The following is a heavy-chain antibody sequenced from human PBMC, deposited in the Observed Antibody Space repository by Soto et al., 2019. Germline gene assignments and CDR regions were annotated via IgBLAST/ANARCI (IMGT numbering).Heavy chain of an antibody. D-gene: IGHD2-21*01. CDR3: AASFVACGGFNYYGMDV. Sequence: QVQLQESGPGLVKPSQTLSLTCTVSGDSSSSGGYYWSWIRQHPGKGLEWIGYIYYSGSTYYNPSLKSRVTISVDTSKKQFSLKLSSVTAADTAVYYCAASFVACGGFNYYGMDVWGQGTTVTVSS. V-gene: IGHV4-31*03. J-gene: IGHJ6*02. CDR1: GDSSSSGGYY. CDR2: IYYSGST.